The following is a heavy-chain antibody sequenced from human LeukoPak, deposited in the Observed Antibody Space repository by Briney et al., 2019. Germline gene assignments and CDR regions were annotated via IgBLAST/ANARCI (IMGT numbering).Heavy chain of an antibody. CDR2: IKQDGSER. Sequence: PGGSLRLSCAASGFTFRSFWMSWVRQAPGKGLEWVANIKQDGSERYYMDSVKGRFTISRDNAKKSLYLRLSNLRAEDTAVYYCARESYYYYYYMDVWGKGTTVTVSS. CDR1: GFTFRSFW. CDR3: ARESYYYYYYMDV. J-gene: IGHJ6*03. V-gene: IGHV3-7*01.